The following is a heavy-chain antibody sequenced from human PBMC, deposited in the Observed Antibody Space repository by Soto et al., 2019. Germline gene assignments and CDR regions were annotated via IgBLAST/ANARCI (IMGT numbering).Heavy chain of an antibody. CDR2: INPNSGGT. D-gene: IGHD6-13*01. J-gene: IGHJ5*02. CDR3: ARAGQQLVSGTLKIDPRSNWFDP. CDR1: GYTFTGYY. Sequence: ASVNVSCKASGYTFTGYYMHWVRQAPGQGLEWMGWINPNSGGTNYAQKFQGWVTMTRDTSISTAYMELSRLRSDDTAVYYCARAGQQLVSGTLKIDPRSNWFDPWGQGTLVTVSS. V-gene: IGHV1-2*04.